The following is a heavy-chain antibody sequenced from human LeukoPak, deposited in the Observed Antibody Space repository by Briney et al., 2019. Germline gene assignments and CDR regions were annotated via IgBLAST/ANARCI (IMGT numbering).Heavy chain of an antibody. J-gene: IGHJ4*02. CDR1: GFTFSTYA. D-gene: IGHD3-3*01. CDR2: ISGSTDST. CDR3: AKGGYDLWSGYSPNFDY. V-gene: IGHV3-23*01. Sequence: GGSLILSCAASGFTFSTYAMSWVRQAPGKGLEWVSVISGSTDSTYYADSVKGRFTISRDNSKNTLYLQMNSLRAEETAVYYCAKGGYDLWSGYSPNFDYWGQGTLVTVSS.